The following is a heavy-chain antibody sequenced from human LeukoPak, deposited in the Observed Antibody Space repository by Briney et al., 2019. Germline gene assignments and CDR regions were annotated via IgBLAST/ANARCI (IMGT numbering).Heavy chain of an antibody. CDR3: ARKGVIYYDSSGYPYYFDY. CDR1: GFTFNSYP. D-gene: IGHD3-22*01. Sequence: GGSLRLSCAASGFTFNSYPMNWVRQAPGRGLEWVSFISTSSSYIYYADSVKGRFTVSRDNAKNSLYLQMNSLRAEDTAVYYCARKGVIYYDSSGYPYYFDYWGQGTLVTVSS. J-gene: IGHJ4*02. CDR2: ISTSSSYI. V-gene: IGHV3-21*01.